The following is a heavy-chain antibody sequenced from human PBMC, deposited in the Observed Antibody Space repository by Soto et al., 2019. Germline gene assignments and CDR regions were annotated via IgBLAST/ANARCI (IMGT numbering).Heavy chain of an antibody. J-gene: IGHJ5*02. D-gene: IGHD5-12*01. V-gene: IGHV4-31*03. Sequence: SETLSLTCSVSGGSISSGSYYWSWIRQRPGKGLEWIGCIYYTGSTYYNPSLKSRVTMSVDTSKNHFSLWLNSVTAADTAVYHCARGVSTMSLGFDPWGQGTLVTVSS. CDR2: IYYTGST. CDR1: GGSISSGSYY. CDR3: ARGVSTMSLGFDP.